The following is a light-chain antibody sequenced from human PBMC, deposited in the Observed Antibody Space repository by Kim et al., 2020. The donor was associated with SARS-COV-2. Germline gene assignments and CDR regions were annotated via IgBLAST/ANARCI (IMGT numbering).Light chain of an antibody. CDR1: TSNIGNNY. J-gene: IGLJ3*02. Sequence: QSVLTQPPSVSAAPRQKVTIFCSGSTSNIGNNYVSWYQQLPGTAPKLLIYDNNKRPSGIPDRFSGSKSGTSATLGITGLQTGDEADYYCGTWDSRLSVWVFGGGTQLTVL. CDR3: GTWDSRLSVWV. V-gene: IGLV1-51*01. CDR2: DNN.